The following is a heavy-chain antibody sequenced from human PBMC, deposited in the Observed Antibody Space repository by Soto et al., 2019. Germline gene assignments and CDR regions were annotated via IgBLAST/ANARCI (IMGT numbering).Heavy chain of an antibody. CDR1: GGSTSSDNY. D-gene: IGHD3-16*01. Sequence: LSLTCTVSGGSTSSDNYWSWIRQPPGKDLEWIGHIYYSGNTDYNPSLKSRLAISIDTSKNQFSLKLSSVTAADTAVYFCAREGGESSDGLYYFDSWGQGSLVTVSS. V-gene: IGHV4-30-4*01. J-gene: IGHJ4*02. CDR3: AREGGESSDGLYYFDS. CDR2: IYYSGNT.